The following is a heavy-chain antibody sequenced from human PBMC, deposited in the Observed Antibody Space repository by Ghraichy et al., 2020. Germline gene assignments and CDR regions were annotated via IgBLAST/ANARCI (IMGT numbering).Heavy chain of an antibody. CDR2: IYPGDSDT. D-gene: IGHD6-19*01. CDR1: GYSFTNYW. J-gene: IGHJ4*02. Sequence: GESLNISCKGSGYSFTNYWIAWMRQMPGKGLEWMGIIYPGDSDTRYSPSFQGQVTISADKSISTAYLQWSSLKASDTAMYYCARRDSSEWFDYWGQGTLVTVSS. V-gene: IGHV5-51*01. CDR3: ARRDSSEWFDY.